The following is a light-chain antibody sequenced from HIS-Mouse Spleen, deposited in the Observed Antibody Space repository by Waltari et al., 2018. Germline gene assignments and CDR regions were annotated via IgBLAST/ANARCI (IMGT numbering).Light chain of an antibody. CDR3: PPSPPLPYT. J-gene: IGKJ2*01. CDR2: DAS. Sequence: DIQMTQYPSSLSASVGDRVTITCQASQDISNYLNWYQQKPGKAPKLLIYDASNLETGVPSRFSGSGSGTDFTFTISSLQPSPLSPYYFPPSPPLPYTFGQGTKLEIK. CDR1: QDISNY. V-gene: IGKV1-33*01.